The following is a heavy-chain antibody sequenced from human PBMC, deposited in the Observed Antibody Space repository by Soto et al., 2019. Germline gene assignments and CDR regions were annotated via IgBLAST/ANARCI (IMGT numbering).Heavy chain of an antibody. V-gene: IGHV3-74*01. CDR2: INSDGSST. D-gene: IGHD3-10*01. CDR1: GFTFSSYW. J-gene: IGHJ6*02. Sequence: PGGSLRLSCAASGFTFSSYWMHWVRQAPGKGLVWVSRINSDGSSTSYADSVKGRFTISRDNAKNTLYLQMNSLRAEDTAVYYCARDGGPGPTYYYYYYGMDVWAQGTTVNVSS. CDR3: ARDGGPGPTYYYYYYGMDV.